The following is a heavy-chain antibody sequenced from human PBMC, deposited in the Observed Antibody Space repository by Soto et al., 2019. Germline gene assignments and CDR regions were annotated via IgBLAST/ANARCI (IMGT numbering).Heavy chain of an antibody. J-gene: IGHJ6*03. D-gene: IGHD3-10*01. CDR2: ISWNSGSI. CDR3: AKGTPKGLWFGEFVNYYYYMDV. V-gene: IGHV3-9*01. Sequence: GGSLRLSCAASGFTFDDYAMHWVRQAPGKGLEWVSGISWNSGSIGYADSVKGRFTISRDNAKNSLYLQMNSLRAEDTALYYCAKGTPKGLWFGEFVNYYYYMDVWGKGTTVTVSS. CDR1: GFTFDDYA.